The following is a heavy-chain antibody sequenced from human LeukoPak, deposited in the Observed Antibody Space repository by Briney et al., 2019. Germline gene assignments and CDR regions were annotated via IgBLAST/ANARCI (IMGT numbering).Heavy chain of an antibody. CDR2: ISVYNVNT. D-gene: IGHD3-3*01. J-gene: IGHJ4*02. Sequence: ASVKVSCKTSGYTFTDYGISWVRQAPGQGLEWMGWISVYNVNTNYAQKFQGRVTMTRDTSTNTVYMELTSLTSDGTAVYFCARDEIFGVGTHFDYWGQGTLVIVSS. CDR1: GYTFTDYG. CDR3: ARDEIFGVGTHFDY. V-gene: IGHV1-18*01.